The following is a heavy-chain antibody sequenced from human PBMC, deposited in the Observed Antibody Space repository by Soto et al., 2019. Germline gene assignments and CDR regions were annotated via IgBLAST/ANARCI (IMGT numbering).Heavy chain of an antibody. V-gene: IGHV4-4*02. CDR3: ARDPRDYYDSSGYSSWYFDY. Sequence: LSLTCAVSGDSISSMNWWSWVRQPPGKGLEWIGEIHHSGSTNYNPSLKSRVTISVEKSKNQFSLKLSSVTAADTAVYYCARDPRDYYDSSGYSSWYFDYWGQGTQVTVSS. CDR2: IHHSGST. D-gene: IGHD3-22*01. CDR1: GDSISSMNW. J-gene: IGHJ4*02.